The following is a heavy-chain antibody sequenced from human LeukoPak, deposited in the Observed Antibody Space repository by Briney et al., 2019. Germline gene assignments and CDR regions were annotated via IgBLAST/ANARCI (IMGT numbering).Heavy chain of an antibody. D-gene: IGHD6-13*01. CDR2: IYYSGST. V-gene: IGHV4-59*01. CDR3: ARIAAAGTRTGLIDY. CDR1: GGSISSYY. J-gene: IGHJ4*02. Sequence: SETLSLTCTVSGGSISSYYWSWIRQPPGKGLEWIGYIYYSGSTNYNPSLKSRVTISVDTSKNQFSLKLSSVTAADTAVYYCARIAAAGTRTGLIDYWGQGTLVTVSS.